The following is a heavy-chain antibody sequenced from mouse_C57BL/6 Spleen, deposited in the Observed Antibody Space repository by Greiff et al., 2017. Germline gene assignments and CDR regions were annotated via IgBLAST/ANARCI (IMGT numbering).Heavy chain of an antibody. CDR1: GFTFSDSG. CDR2: ISSGSSTI. V-gene: IGHV5-17*01. D-gene: IGHD1-1*02. J-gene: IGHJ4*01. Sequence: DVQLVESGGGLVKPGGSLKLSCAASGFTFSDSGMHWVRQAPEQGLEWVAYISSGSSTIYYADTVKGRFTISRDNAKNTLFLQMTSLRSEDTAMYYCARNWMVGYYAMDYWGQGTSVTVSS. CDR3: ARNWMVGYYAMDY.